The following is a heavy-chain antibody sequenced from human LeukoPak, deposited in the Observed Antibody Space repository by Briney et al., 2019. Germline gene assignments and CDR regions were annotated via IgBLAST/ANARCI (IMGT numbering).Heavy chain of an antibody. CDR3: AKDQSGYDYWDY. D-gene: IGHD5-12*01. CDR1: GFTFSSYA. V-gene: IGHV3-23*01. Sequence: GGSLRLSCGASGFTFSSYAMSWVRQAPGKGLEWVSAISGSGGSTYYADSVKGRFTISRDNSKNTLYLQMNSLRAEDTAVYYCAKDQSGYDYWDYWGQGTLVTVSS. J-gene: IGHJ4*02. CDR2: ISGSGGST.